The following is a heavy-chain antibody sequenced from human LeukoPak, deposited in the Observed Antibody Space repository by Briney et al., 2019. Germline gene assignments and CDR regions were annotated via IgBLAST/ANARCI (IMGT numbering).Heavy chain of an antibody. CDR2: IYYSGST. D-gene: IGHD2-15*01. Sequence: PSETLSLTCTVSSGSISSSTYYWGWIRQPPGQGLEWIGSIYYSGSTYHNPSLKSRVTMSEDTSKNQFSLKLSSVTAADTAVYYCARVSHPAYCSGGSCSSFDYWGQGTLVTVSS. J-gene: IGHJ4*02. CDR3: ARVSHPAYCSGGSCSSFDY. CDR1: SGSISSSTYY. V-gene: IGHV4-39*01.